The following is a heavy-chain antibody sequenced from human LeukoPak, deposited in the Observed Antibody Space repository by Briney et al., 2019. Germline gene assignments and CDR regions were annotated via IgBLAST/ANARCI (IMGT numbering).Heavy chain of an antibody. J-gene: IGHJ3*02. CDR1: GFTFSHYG. CDR2: ISYDGSNK. CDR3: ARDLVVVTATRAFDI. Sequence: GGSLRLSCAASGFTFSHYGVHWVRQAPGKGLEWVAVISYDGSNKYYADSVKGRFTISRDNSKNTVFLQMNSLRAEDTAVYYCARDLVVVTATRAFDIWGQGTMVTVSS. V-gene: IGHV3-30*03. D-gene: IGHD2-21*02.